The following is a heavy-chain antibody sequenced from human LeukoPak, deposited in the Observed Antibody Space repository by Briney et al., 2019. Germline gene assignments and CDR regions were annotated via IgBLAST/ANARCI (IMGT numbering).Heavy chain of an antibody. CDR1: GLTFSAST. D-gene: IGHD5-18*01. CDR2: IRSKPNSYAT. Sequence: GGSLRLSCAASGLTFSASTMHWVRQASGKGLESVGRIRSKPNSYATAYAASVKGRLTISRDDSKNTAYLQMNSLETEDTAVYYCTTVDTIMVWGQGTLVTVSS. CDR3: TTVDTIMV. J-gene: IGHJ4*02. V-gene: IGHV3-73*01.